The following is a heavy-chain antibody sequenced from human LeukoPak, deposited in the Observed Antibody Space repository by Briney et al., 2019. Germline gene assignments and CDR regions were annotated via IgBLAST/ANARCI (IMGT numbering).Heavy chain of an antibody. Sequence: ASVKVSCKASGYTFTGYYMHWVRQAPGQGLEWMGWINANSGGTNYGQRFQGRVTMTRDTSISTAYMELSSLRSDDTAVYYCARDSGSSWTSRWFDPWGQGTLVSVSS. CDR3: ARDSGSSWTSRWFDP. CDR1: GYTFTGYY. V-gene: IGHV1-2*02. D-gene: IGHD6-13*01. CDR2: INANSGGT. J-gene: IGHJ5*02.